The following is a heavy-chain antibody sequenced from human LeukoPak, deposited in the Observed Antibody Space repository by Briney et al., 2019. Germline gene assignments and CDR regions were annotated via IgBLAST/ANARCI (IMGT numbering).Heavy chain of an antibody. CDR1: GYSFSSYW. CDR3: AGRMTTVTTPVDR. J-gene: IGHJ5*02. CDR2: IHPGDSDS. Sequence: GASLQISSKGSGYSFSSYWIGWVRLMPGKGLEWMGIIHPGDSDSRYSPPFQGQVTISADKSISTAYLQWSSLKSSDTAMYYCAGRMTTVTTPVDRRGQGALVTVAS. V-gene: IGHV5-51*01. D-gene: IGHD4-17*01.